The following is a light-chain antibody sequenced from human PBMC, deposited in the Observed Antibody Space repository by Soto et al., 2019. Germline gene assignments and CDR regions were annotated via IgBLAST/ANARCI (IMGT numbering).Light chain of an antibody. CDR1: QSVSSN. Sequence: EIVMTQSPATLSVSPGERATLSCRASQSVSSNLAWYQQKPGQAPRLIIYGASTRATGIPARFSGSGSGTEVTLTISRLQSEDFAVYYCQQYNNWPWTFGQGTKLELK. J-gene: IGKJ1*01. V-gene: IGKV3-15*01. CDR3: QQYNNWPWT. CDR2: GAS.